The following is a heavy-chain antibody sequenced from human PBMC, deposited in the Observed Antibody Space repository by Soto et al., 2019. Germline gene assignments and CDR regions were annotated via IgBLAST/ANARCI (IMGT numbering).Heavy chain of an antibody. Sequence: QVQLVESGGGVVQPGRSLRLSCAASGFTFDNYGLHWVRQAPGKGLEWVAVISYDGSKKFYADSVTGRFTISRDNSNNTLYLQMNTLIVEDTAVYYCAKDLDVVVVVTATRGLDVWGKGTTVTVSS. D-gene: IGHD2-15*01. V-gene: IGHV3-30*18. CDR2: ISYDGSKK. CDR3: AKDLDVVVVVTATRGLDV. CDR1: GFTFDNYG. J-gene: IGHJ6*04.